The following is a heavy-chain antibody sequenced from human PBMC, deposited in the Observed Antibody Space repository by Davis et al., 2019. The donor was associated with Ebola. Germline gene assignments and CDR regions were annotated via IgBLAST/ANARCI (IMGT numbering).Heavy chain of an antibody. V-gene: IGHV4-4*02. D-gene: IGHD6-25*01. J-gene: IGHJ6*02. CDR1: GGSISSFNW. CDR2: IFYSGSSSYSGST. Sequence: SETLSLTCAVSGGSISSFNWWTWVRQSPGKGLEWIGNIFYSGSSSYSGSTNYHSSLKSRIFISVDTSKNQFSLKLNSVTAADTAVYYCARDSSGSPYSGLDVWGQGTTVTVSS. CDR3: ARDSSGSPYSGLDV.